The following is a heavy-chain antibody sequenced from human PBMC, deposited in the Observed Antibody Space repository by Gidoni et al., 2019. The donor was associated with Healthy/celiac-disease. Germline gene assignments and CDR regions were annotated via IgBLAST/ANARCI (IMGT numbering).Heavy chain of an antibody. CDR3: ARGGMTTPLGRIDY. CDR2: IYYSGST. V-gene: IGHV4-30-4*07. J-gene: IGHJ4*02. Sequence: QVQLQESGPGLVKPSQTLYLTCAGSGGSISRGGYSWSWIRQPPGKGLEWIGYIYYSGSTYYNPSLKSRVTISVDTSKNQFSLKLSSVTAADTAVYYCARGGMTTPLGRIDYWGQGTLVTVSS. CDR1: GGSISRGGYS.